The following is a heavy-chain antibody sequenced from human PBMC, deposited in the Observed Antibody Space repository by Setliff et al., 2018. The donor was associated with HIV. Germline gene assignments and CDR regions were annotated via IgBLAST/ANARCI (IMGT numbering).Heavy chain of an antibody. CDR1: GFTFGDYA. D-gene: IGHD6-13*01. CDR3: AKDHATSSWFTALLDY. J-gene: IGHJ4*02. V-gene: IGHV3-49*04. CDR2: IRRKDYGGTT. Sequence: PGGSLRLSCTTSGFTFGDYAMSWVRQAPGKGLEWVGFIRRKDYGGTTEYAASVKGRFTISRDDSKSIAYLQMNSLKTEDTAVYYCAKDHATSSWFTALLDYWGQGALVTVSS.